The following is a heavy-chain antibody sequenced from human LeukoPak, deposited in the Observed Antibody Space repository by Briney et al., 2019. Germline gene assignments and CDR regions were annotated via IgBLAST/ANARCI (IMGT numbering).Heavy chain of an antibody. J-gene: IGHJ6*03. CDR3: ARENHTPRGYCSSTSCSDYYMDV. CDR1: GFTFSSYS. CDR2: ISSSSVYI. Sequence: PGGSLRLSCAASGFTFSSYSMNWVRQAPGKGLEWVSSISSSSVYIYYADSLKGRFTISRDNAKNSLYLQMNSLRAEDTAVCYCARENHTPRGYCSSTSCSDYYMDVWGKGTTVTVSS. V-gene: IGHV3-21*01. D-gene: IGHD2-2*01.